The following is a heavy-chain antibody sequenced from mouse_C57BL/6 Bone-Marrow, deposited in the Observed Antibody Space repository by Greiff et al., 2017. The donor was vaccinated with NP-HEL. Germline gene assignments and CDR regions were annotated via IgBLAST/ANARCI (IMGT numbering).Heavy chain of an antibody. Sequence: VKLMESGAELMKPGASVKLSCKATGYTFTGYWIEWVKQRPGHGLEWIGEILPGSGSTNYNEKFKGKATFTADTSSNTAYMQLSSLTTEDSAIYYCARGGYYGYDEGFAYWGQGTLVTVSA. V-gene: IGHV1-9*01. D-gene: IGHD2-2*01. J-gene: IGHJ3*01. CDR2: ILPGSGST. CDR3: ARGGYYGYDEGFAY. CDR1: GYTFTGYW.